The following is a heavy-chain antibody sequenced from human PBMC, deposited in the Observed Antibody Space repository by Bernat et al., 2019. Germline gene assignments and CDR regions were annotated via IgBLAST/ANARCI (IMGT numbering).Heavy chain of an antibody. D-gene: IGHD2-21*02. CDR3: ARHRVTSG. Sequence: EVQLVESGGGLVQPGGSLRLSCAASGFTVSSNYMSWVRQAPGKGLEWVSVIYSGGSTYYADSVKGRFTITRDNSKITLYLQMNSLRAEDTAVYYWARHRVTSGWGQGTLVTVSS. CDR2: IYSGGST. J-gene: IGHJ4*02. CDR1: GFTVSSNY. V-gene: IGHV3-66*04.